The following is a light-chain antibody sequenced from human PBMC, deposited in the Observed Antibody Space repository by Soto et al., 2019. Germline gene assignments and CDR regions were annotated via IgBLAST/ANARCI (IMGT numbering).Light chain of an antibody. CDR1: QSVSSSY. Sequence: EIVLTQSPGTLSLSPGERATLSCRASQSVSSSYLAWYQQKPGQAPSLLIYGASSRATGNPARFSGSGSGTDFTLTISRLEPADFAVYYCQQYGSSPFTFGPGTKVDIK. CDR3: QQYGSSPFT. V-gene: IGKV3-20*01. J-gene: IGKJ3*01. CDR2: GAS.